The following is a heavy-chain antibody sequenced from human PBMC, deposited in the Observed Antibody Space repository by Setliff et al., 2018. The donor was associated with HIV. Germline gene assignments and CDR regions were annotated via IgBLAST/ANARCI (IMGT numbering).Heavy chain of an antibody. CDR2: FYYGGST. CDR1: GDSIGTYY. J-gene: IGHJ5*02. Sequence: SETLSLTCSVSGDSIGTYYWNWIRQTPGKRLEWIGFFYYGGSTDYNPALKNRVAISVDTSRNRVCLKMTSVTAADTAVYYCARARLLGGFLSWGRGALVTVSS. D-gene: IGHD7-27*01. V-gene: IGHV4-59*01. CDR3: ARARLLGGFLS.